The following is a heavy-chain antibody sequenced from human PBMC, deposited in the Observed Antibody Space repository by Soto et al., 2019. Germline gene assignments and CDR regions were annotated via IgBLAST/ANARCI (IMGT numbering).Heavy chain of an antibody. Sequence: QVELVQSGAEVKKPGASVKVSCKASGYTFTSYGISWVRQAPGQGLEWMGWISAYNGNTNYAQKLQGRVTMTPDTSTSTAYLALRSLRVGDPAVYYCARVTYCYCGMDVWGQGTAVTVSS. V-gene: IGHV1-18*01. CDR1: GYTFTSYG. CDR2: ISAYNGNT. CDR3: ARVTYCYCGMDV. J-gene: IGHJ6*02.